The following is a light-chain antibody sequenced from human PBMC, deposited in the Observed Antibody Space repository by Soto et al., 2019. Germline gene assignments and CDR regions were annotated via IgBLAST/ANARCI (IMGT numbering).Light chain of an antibody. J-gene: IGLJ1*01. CDR2: DVN. CDR1: SSDVGAYNY. V-gene: IGLV2-14*03. Sequence: QSVLTQPASVSGSPGQSITISCAGTSSDVGAYNYVSWYQHHPGKASKLMIYDVNNRPSGDSNRFSGSKSGNTASLTISGLQAEDEADYYCSSWTSGATYVFGSGTKLTVL. CDR3: SSWTSGATYV.